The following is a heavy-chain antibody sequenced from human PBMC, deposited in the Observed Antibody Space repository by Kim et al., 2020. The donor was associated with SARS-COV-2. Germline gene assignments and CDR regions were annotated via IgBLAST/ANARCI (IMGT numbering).Heavy chain of an antibody. CDR2: IIPIFGTA. CDR3: ARDLSIAVAPGRDYYYGMDV. J-gene: IGHJ6*02. CDR1: GGTFSSYA. D-gene: IGHD6-19*01. Sequence: SVKVSCKASGGTFSSYAISWVRQAPGQGLEWMGGIIPIFGTANYAQKFQGRVTITADESTSTAYMELSSLRSEDTAVYYCARDLSIAVAPGRDYYYGMDVWGQGTTVTVSS. V-gene: IGHV1-69*13.